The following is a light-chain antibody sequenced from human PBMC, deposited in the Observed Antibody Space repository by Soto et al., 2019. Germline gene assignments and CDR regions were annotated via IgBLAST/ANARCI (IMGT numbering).Light chain of an antibody. CDR2: GAS. CDR3: QQYCISTT. J-gene: IGKJ5*01. Sequence: IGLTQYQATLSVSPGEGSTLSCRVSQSIRSNLAWYQQRPGQAPRLLMYGASTRADGIPARFSGSGSGTDFTLTISRLEPEDFAVYYCQQYCISTTFGQGTLLAI. CDR1: QSIRSN. V-gene: IGKV3-20*01.